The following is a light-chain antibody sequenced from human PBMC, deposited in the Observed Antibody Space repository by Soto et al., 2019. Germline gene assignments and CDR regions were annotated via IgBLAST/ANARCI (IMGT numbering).Light chain of an antibody. J-gene: IGKJ4*01. CDR3: QQYGSSSLT. CDR2: GAS. V-gene: IGKV3-20*01. Sequence: EVVLTQSPGTLSLSPGERATLFCRASQSVSNSYLAWYQQKPGQAPRLLIYGASTRATGIPDRFSGSGSGTDFTLTISRLEPEDFAVYHCQQYGSSSLTFGGGTKVEIK. CDR1: QSVSNSY.